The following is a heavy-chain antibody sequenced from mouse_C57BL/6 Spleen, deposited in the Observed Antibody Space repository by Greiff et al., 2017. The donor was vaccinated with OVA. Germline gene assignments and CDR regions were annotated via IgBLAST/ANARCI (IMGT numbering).Heavy chain of an antibody. Sequence: VQLQESGPGLVKPSQSLSLTCSVTGYSITSGYYWNWIRQFPGNKLEWMGYISYDGSNNYNPSLKNRIAITRDTSKNQFFLKLNSVTTEDTATYYCARMDYGFAYWGQGTLVTVSA. D-gene: IGHD1-1*02. V-gene: IGHV3-6*01. CDR2: ISYDGSN. CDR1: GYSITSGYY. J-gene: IGHJ3*01. CDR3: ARMDYGFAY.